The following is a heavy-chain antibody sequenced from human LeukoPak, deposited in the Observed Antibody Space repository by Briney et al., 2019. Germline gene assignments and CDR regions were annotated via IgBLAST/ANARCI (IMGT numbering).Heavy chain of an antibody. J-gene: IGHJ3*02. Sequence: ASETLSLTCAVSGGSISSTSYYWSWIRQPPGKGLEWMGYIYYSGSTNYNPSLKSRVTISVDTSKNQFSLKLSSVTAADTAVYYCARASGYSYGRDAFDIWGQGTMVTVSS. D-gene: IGHD5-18*01. CDR3: ARASGYSYGRDAFDI. CDR2: IYYSGST. V-gene: IGHV4-61*01. CDR1: GGSISSTSYY.